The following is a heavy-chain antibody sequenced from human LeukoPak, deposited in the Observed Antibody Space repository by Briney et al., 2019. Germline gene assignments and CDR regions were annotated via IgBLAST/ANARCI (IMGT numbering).Heavy chain of an antibody. CDR2: IIPIFGTA. Sequence: ASVKVSCKASGGTFSSYAISWVRQAPGQGLEWMGGIIPIFGTANNAQKFQGRVTITTDESTSTVYVELSSLRSEDTAVYYCARDRSFSSPDAFDIWGQGTMVTVSS. CDR1: GGTFSSYA. J-gene: IGHJ3*02. D-gene: IGHD6-6*01. V-gene: IGHV1-69*05. CDR3: ARDRSFSSPDAFDI.